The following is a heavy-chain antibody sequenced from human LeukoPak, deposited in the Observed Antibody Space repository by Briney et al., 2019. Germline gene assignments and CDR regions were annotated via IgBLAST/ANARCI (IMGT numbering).Heavy chain of an antibody. CDR2: ISSSGSTI. CDR3: ARDKYTNSWSGSNFDH. V-gene: IGHV3-48*03. J-gene: IGHJ4*02. D-gene: IGHD6-13*01. CDR1: GFTFSSYE. Sequence: AGGSLRLSCAASGFTFSSYEMNWVRQAPGKGLEWVSYISSSGSTIYYADSVKGRFTISRDNAKNSLYLQMNSLRAEDTAVYYCARDKYTNSWSGSNFDHWGQGTLVTVSS.